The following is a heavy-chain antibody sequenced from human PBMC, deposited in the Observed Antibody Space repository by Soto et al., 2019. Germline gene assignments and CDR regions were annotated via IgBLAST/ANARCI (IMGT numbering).Heavy chain of an antibody. D-gene: IGHD4-17*01. V-gene: IGHV4-59*01. CDR2: VYYTGTT. CDR3: ARASMTTIPMDV. Sequence: QVQLQESGPGLVKPSETLSLTCNVSGGAMNTYYWTCIRKPSGKGLEWIGYVYYTGTTNYQPSLKSRVTISVDTSKNPFSLKLTSVTAADTAMYYCARASMTTIPMDVWGRGTMVTVSS. J-gene: IGHJ6*02. CDR1: GGAMNTYY.